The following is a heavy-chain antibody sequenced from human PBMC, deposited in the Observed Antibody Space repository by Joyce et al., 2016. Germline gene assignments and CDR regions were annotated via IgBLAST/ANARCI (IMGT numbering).Heavy chain of an antibody. CDR1: GYTFTNYW. CDR2: INPSSGIT. V-gene: IGHV1-46*01. J-gene: IGHJ1*01. D-gene: IGHD6-19*01. Sequence: QVQLVQSGAEVKKPGASVRVSCKASGYTFTNYWIHWVRQAPGKVLEWIGIINPSSGITAYSQKFQGRVAMTTDTSTSTVYMDLSSLRSEDTAVYYCVRAVAGFEYFQHWGQGTLVTVSS. CDR3: VRAVAGFEYFQH.